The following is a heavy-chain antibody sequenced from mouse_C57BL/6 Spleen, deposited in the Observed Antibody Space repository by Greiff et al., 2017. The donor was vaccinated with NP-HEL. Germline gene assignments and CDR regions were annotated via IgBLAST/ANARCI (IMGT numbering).Heavy chain of an antibody. D-gene: IGHD2-2*01. V-gene: IGHV1-4*01. J-gene: IGHJ2*01. CDR3: ARKGVTTYYFDY. Sequence: VQLQQSGAELARPGASVKMSCKASGYTFTSYTMHWVKQRPGQGLEWIGYINPSSGYTKYNQKFKDKATLTADKSSSTAYMQLSSLTSEDSAVYYCARKGVTTYYFDYWGQGTTLTVSS. CDR1: GYTFTSYT. CDR2: INPSSGYT.